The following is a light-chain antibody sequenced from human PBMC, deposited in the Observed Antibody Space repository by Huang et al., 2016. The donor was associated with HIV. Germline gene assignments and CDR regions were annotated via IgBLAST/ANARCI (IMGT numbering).Light chain of an antibody. V-gene: IGKV3-20*01. CDR2: GAS. Sequence: DIVLTQSPGTLSLSPGERATLSCRASQSVSSSYLAWYQQKPGQAPRLLIYGASSRATGSPDRFSGSGSGTDFTLTISRLEPEDFAVYYCQQYGSSPGTFGQGTKVEIK. CDR3: QQYGSSPGT. J-gene: IGKJ1*01. CDR1: QSVSSSY.